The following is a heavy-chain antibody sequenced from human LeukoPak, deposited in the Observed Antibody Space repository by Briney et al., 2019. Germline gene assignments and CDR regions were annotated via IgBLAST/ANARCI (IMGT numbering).Heavy chain of an antibody. J-gene: IGHJ4*02. CDR3: ARASCSSTGCYEEDAYYFDY. V-gene: IGHV3-21*01. Sequence: GGSLRLSCAASGFTFSSYSMNWVRQAPGKGLEWVSSISSSSSYIYYADSVKGRFTISRDNAKNSLYLQMNSLRAEDTAVYYCARASCSSTGCYEEDAYYFDYWGQGTLVTVSS. CDR1: GFTFSSYS. CDR2: ISSSSSYI. D-gene: IGHD2-2*01.